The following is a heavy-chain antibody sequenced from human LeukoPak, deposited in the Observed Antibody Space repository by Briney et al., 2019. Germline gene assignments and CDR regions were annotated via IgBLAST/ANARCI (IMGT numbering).Heavy chain of an antibody. V-gene: IGHV3-30*03. CDR3: ARQYDSSGYSAFDI. CDR1: GFTFSRYG. D-gene: IGHD3-22*01. CDR2: ISYDGSNK. Sequence: GGSLRLSCAASGFTFSRYGMHWVRQAPGKGLEWVAVISYDGSNKFYADSVKGRFTISRDNSKNTLYLQMNSLRAEDTAVYYCARQYDSSGYSAFDIWGQGTMVTVSS. J-gene: IGHJ3*02.